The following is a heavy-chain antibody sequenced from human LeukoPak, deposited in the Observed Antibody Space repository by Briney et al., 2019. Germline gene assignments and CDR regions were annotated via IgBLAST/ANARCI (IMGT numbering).Heavy chain of an antibody. CDR2: IYYSGST. CDR1: GGSISSYY. Sequence: PSETLSLTCTVSGGSISSYYWSWIRQPPGKGLEWIGYIYYSGSTNYNPSLKSRVTISVDTSKNQFSLKLSSVTAADTAVYYCAREGLFGTAMATGFDYWGQGTLVTVSS. D-gene: IGHD5-18*01. CDR3: AREGLFGTAMATGFDY. J-gene: IGHJ4*02. V-gene: IGHV4-59*01.